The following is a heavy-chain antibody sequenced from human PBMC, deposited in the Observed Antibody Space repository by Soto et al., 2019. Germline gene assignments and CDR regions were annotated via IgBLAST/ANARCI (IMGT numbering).Heavy chain of an antibody. CDR3: ARGRYSGYAPLDY. CDR1: GGSFSGYY. Sequence: QVQLQQWGAGLLKPSETLSLTCAVYGGSFSGYYWSWIRQPPGKGLEWIGEINHSGSTNYNPSLKSRVTISVDTSKNQFSLKLSSVTAADTAVYYCARGRYSGYAPLDYWGQGTLVTVSS. V-gene: IGHV4-34*01. D-gene: IGHD5-12*01. J-gene: IGHJ4*02. CDR2: INHSGST.